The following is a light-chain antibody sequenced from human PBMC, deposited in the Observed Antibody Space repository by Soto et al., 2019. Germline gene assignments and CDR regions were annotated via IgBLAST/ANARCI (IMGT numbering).Light chain of an antibody. CDR2: DAS. CDR3: QEDNSYSGT. J-gene: IGKJ1*01. Sequence: DIQMTQSPSTLSASVEDRVTITCRASQSLGIWLAWHQQKPGKAPKLLIYDASTLKSGVPSRFSGSGSGTKFTLTISCLQPDDFATYYCQEDNSYSGTFGQGAKVDIK. CDR1: QSLGIW. V-gene: IGKV1-5*01.